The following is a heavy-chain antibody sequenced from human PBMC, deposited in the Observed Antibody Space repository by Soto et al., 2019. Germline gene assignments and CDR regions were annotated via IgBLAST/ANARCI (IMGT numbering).Heavy chain of an antibody. V-gene: IGHV3-30*18. J-gene: IGHJ6*02. Sequence: LRLSCAASGFSFSNHGMQWVRQAPGKGLEWVAVISYDGNVKYYTDSVKGRFTISRDNSQSTLFLQMDSLRPEDAAVYYCAKDLKVSGGFHGSLNYYYGMDVWGQGTTGTVSS. D-gene: IGHD3-10*01. CDR1: GFSFSNHG. CDR2: ISYDGNVK. CDR3: AKDLKVSGGFHGSLNYYYGMDV.